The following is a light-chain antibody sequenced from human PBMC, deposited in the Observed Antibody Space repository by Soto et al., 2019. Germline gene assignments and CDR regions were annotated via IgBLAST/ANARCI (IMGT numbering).Light chain of an antibody. Sequence: QSVLTQPASVSGSPGQSITSSCTGTSSDVGGYNYVSWYQHHPGKAPRLMIYEVSNRPSGVSDRFSGSKSGNTASLTISGLLAEDEADYYCSSYTSISTYVFGTGTKVTV. CDR2: EVS. J-gene: IGLJ1*01. V-gene: IGLV2-14*01. CDR1: SSDVGGYNY. CDR3: SSYTSISTYV.